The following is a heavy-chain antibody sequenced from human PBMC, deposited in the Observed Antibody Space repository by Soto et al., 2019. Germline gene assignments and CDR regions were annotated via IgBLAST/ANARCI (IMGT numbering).Heavy chain of an antibody. CDR2: ISSSGSST. Sequence: EVQLLESGGGLVQPGGSLRLSCAASGFTFSSHARTWARQAPGKGLEWVSSISSSGSSTYYADSVKGRFTISRDNSKNTLYLQMNSLRAEDTAVYYCAKDPSDGYYFDYWGQGTLVTISS. V-gene: IGHV3-23*01. J-gene: IGHJ4*02. CDR3: AKDPSDGYYFDY. CDR1: GFTFSSHA. D-gene: IGHD2-21*01.